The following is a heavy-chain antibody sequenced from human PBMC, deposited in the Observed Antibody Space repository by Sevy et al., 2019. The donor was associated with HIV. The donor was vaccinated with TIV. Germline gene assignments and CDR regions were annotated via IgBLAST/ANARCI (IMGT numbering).Heavy chain of an antibody. D-gene: IGHD6-13*01. Sequence: GGSLRLSCAASGFTFSSFSMNWVRQAPGKGPEWISYISTRSSAIYYADSMKGRFTISRDNSKNSLYLQMNSLRAEDTAVYYCAGESASGTPGGVYYYYHNMDVWGQGTTVPVSS. V-gene: IGHV3-48*01. CDR3: AGESASGTPGGVYYYYHNMDV. CDR2: ISTRSSAI. J-gene: IGHJ6*02. CDR1: GFTFSSFS.